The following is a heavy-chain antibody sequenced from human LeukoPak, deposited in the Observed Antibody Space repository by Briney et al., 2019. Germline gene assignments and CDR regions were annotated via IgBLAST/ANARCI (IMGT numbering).Heavy chain of an antibody. D-gene: IGHD2-15*01. CDR3: ARFVGACSGGSCYSDY. Sequence: GESLKISCKGSGYSFTSYWISWVRQMPGKGLEWMGRIDPSDSYTYYSPSFQGHVTISADKSISTAYLQWSSLKASDTAMYYCARFVGACSGGSCYSDYWGQGTLVTVSS. J-gene: IGHJ4*02. CDR1: GYSFTSYW. CDR2: IDPSDSYT. V-gene: IGHV5-10-1*01.